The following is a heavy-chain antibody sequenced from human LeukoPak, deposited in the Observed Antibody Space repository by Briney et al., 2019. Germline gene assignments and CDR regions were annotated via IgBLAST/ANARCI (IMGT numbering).Heavy chain of an antibody. J-gene: IGHJ4*02. CDR2: INQDGSEK. V-gene: IGHV3-7*01. D-gene: IGHD1-26*01. CDR3: ASLVGATSGGHDY. Sequence: PGGSLRLSCAASGFTFSSYWMTWVRQAPGKGLEWVANINQDGSEKYYVDSVKGRFTISRDNAKDSLDLQMNSLRAEDTAVYYCASLVGATSGGHDYWGQGTLVTVSS. CDR1: GFTFSSYW.